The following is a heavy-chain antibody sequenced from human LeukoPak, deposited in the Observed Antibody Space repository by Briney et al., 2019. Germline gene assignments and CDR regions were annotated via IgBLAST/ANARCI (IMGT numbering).Heavy chain of an antibody. J-gene: IGHJ4*02. D-gene: IGHD1-1*01. CDR2: IYYSGST. Sequence: SETLSLTCTVSGGSISSSSYYWGWIRQPPGKGLEWIGSIYYSGSTNYNPSLKSRVTISVDTSKNQFSLKLSSVTAADTAVYYCARTTVSLAPDDWGQGTLVTVSS. V-gene: IGHV4-39*01. CDR1: GGSISSSSYY. CDR3: ARTTVSLAPDD.